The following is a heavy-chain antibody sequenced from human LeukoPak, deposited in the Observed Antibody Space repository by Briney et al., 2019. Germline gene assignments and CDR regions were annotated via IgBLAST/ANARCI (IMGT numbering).Heavy chain of an antibody. D-gene: IGHD3-22*01. J-gene: IGHJ4*02. Sequence: SETLSLTCTVSGGSIRSGSHYGAWIRQPPGKGLEWIGSIYYSGSTYYNPSLENRVTISIDTSKNHFSLKLSSLSAADTPVYYCAKRDDSGGNLVDLWGQGTLVTVS. CDR1: GGSIRSGSHY. CDR3: AKRDDSGGNLVDL. CDR2: IYYSGST. V-gene: IGHV4-39*02.